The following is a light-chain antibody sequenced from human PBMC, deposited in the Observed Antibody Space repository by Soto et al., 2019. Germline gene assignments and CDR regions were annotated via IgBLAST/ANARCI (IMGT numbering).Light chain of an antibody. J-gene: IGKJ4*01. CDR3: QQRSSWPLT. Sequence: EIVFTQSPGTLSLSPGERATLSCRASQSVSSSYLAWYQQKPGQAPRLLIFGASSRATGIPDRFSGSGSGTDFTLTISSLEPEDFAVYYCQQRSSWPLTFGGGTKVDIK. V-gene: IGKV3D-20*02. CDR2: GAS. CDR1: QSVSSSY.